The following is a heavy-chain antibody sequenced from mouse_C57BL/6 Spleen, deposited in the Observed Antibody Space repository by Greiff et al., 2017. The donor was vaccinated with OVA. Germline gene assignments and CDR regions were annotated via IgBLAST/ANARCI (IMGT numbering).Heavy chain of an antibody. V-gene: IGHV1-69*01. Sequence: VQLQQPGAELVMPGASVKLSCKASGYTFTSYWMHWVKQRPGQGLAWIGELAPSDSHTNSNQKLKGKSTLTVDKASSTAYMQLSSLTSEDSAVYYCARNFGSSSFDYWGQGTTLTVSS. CDR1: GYTFTSYW. J-gene: IGHJ2*01. CDR3: ARNFGSSSFDY. CDR2: LAPSDSHT. D-gene: IGHD1-1*01.